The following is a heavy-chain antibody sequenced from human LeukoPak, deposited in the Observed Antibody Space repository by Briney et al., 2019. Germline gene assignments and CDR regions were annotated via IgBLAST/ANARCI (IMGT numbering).Heavy chain of an antibody. CDR3: AKDGVTMIVVVTPGYFDY. D-gene: IGHD3-22*01. V-gene: IGHV3-23*01. CDR2: ISGDGTRT. Sequence: GGSLRLSCAASGFSFSSYAMTWARQAPVKGLEWVSAISGDGTRTYYADSVKGRFTISRDNSKNTLYLQMNSLRAEDTAVYYCAKDGVTMIVVVTPGYFDYWGQGTLVTVSS. CDR1: GFSFSSYA. J-gene: IGHJ4*02.